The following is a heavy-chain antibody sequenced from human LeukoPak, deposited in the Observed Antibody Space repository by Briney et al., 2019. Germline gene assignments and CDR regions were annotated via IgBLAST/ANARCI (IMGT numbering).Heavy chain of an antibody. CDR1: GFTFSSYW. V-gene: IGHV3-7*01. D-gene: IGHD2-2*01. CDR2: IKQDGSEK. Sequence: SGGSLRLSCAASGFTFSSYWMSWVRQAPGKGLEWVANIKQDGSEKYYVDSVKGRFTISRDNAKNSLCLQMNSLRAEDTAVYYCARVGYCSSTSCHGFEDWGQGTLVTVSS. CDR3: ARVGYCSSTSCHGFED. J-gene: IGHJ4*02.